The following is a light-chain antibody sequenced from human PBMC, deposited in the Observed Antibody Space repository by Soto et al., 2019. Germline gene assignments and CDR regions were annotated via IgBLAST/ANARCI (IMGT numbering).Light chain of an antibody. CDR1: QSVSSN. V-gene: IGKV3-15*01. CDR3: QQNNNWPPGT. CDR2: GAS. Sequence: EIVMTQSPATLSVSPGERATLSCRASQSVSSNLAWYQQKPGQAPRLLIYGASTRATGIPARFSGSGSGTEFTLNISSLQSEDFAVYYCQQNNNWPPGTFGQGTKGESK. J-gene: IGKJ1*01.